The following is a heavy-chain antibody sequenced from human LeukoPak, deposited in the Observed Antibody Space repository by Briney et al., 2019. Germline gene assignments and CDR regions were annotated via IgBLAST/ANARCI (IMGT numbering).Heavy chain of an antibody. CDR3: ARVRGYSGYDLLDY. Sequence: PSETLSLTCTVSGYSISSGYYWGWIRQPPGKGLEWIGSIYHSGSTYYNPSLKSRVTTSVDTSKNQFSLRLSSVTAADTAVYYCARVRGYSGYDLLDYWGQGTLVTVSS. D-gene: IGHD5-12*01. CDR1: GYSISSGYY. V-gene: IGHV4-38-2*02. J-gene: IGHJ4*02. CDR2: IYHSGST.